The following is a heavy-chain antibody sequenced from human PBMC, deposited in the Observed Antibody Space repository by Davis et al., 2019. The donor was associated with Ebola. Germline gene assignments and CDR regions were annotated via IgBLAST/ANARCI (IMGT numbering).Heavy chain of an antibody. CDR1: GDTVSNFA. CDR2: IIPIFDIA. D-gene: IGHD3-3*01. V-gene: IGHV1-69*13. CDR3: ARNTIPLFGVVSIPPYYYSGMAV. Sequence: SVKVSCKASGDTVSNFAISWLRQAPGQGLEWMGGIIPIFDIAEYTQKFQGRVTITADESSSTAYMELSSLRSEDTAIYYCARNTIPLFGVVSIPPYYYSGMAVWDQGTTVTVSS. J-gene: IGHJ6*02.